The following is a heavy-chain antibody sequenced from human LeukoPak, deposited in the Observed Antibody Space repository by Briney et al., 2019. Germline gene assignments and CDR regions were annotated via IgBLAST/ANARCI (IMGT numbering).Heavy chain of an antibody. CDR3: ARGESTNYYFDY. J-gene: IGHJ4*02. CDR1: GGSISSYY. D-gene: IGHD3-10*01. V-gene: IGHV4-59*01. Sequence: SETLSLTCTVSGGSISSYYWSWIRQPPGKGLEWIGFIYYSGSTNDNPSLRSRVTISVDTSKKQFSLKLSSVTAADTAVYYCARGESTNYYFDYWGQGILVTVSS. CDR2: IYYSGST.